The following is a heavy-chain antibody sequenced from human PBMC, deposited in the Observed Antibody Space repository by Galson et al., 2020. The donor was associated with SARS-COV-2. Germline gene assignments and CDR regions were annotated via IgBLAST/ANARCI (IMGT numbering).Heavy chain of an antibody. J-gene: IGHJ3*01. V-gene: IGHV4-59*08. CDR1: GGSISNYS. Sequence: ASETLSLTCTVSGGSISNYSWMWVRQPPGKGLEWIGYIYYTGITNSTPSLKSRVTMSVDPSRKQFSLTLTSVTAADTAVYYCARLGRLGRDYGPGVGGQGTRGTVSS. CDR3: ARLGRLGRDYGPGV. CDR2: IYYTGIT. D-gene: IGHD4-17*01.